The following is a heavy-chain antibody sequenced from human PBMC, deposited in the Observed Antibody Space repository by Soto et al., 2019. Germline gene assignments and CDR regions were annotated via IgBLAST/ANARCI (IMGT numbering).Heavy chain of an antibody. CDR1: GGSISSGY. D-gene: IGHD3-10*02. Sequence: SETLSLTCSVSGGSISSGYWTWIRQPPGKGLEWIGYIYQGGSINYNPSLKSRVIISVDTAKNQFSVRLNSVTAADTAVYYCASVRGGYYYAMDVWGQGTTVTVSS. V-gene: IGHV4-59*12. CDR2: IYQGGSI. J-gene: IGHJ6*02. CDR3: ASVRGGYYYAMDV.